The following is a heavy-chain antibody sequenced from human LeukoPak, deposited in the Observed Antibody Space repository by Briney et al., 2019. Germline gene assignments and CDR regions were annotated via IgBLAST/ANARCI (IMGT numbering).Heavy chain of an antibody. Sequence: PGKSLRLSCAGSGFTFEDYAMHWVRQAPGKGLEWVSGSSWSGDTIGYADSLQGRFTISRDNAKNSLFLQMNTLRPEDTAVYYCAKDRNYDYIWGHSPPARSGFDSWGQGTLVTVSS. V-gene: IGHV3-9*01. CDR1: GFTFEDYA. CDR2: SSWSGDTI. CDR3: AKDRNYDYIWGHSPPARSGFDS. J-gene: IGHJ4*02. D-gene: IGHD3-16*01.